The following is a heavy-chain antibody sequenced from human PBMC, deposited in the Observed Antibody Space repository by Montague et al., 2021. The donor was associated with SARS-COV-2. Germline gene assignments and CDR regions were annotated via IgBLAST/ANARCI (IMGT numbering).Heavy chain of an antibody. Sequence: TLSLTCTVSGGSISSGSYYWSWIRQPAGKGLEWIGRIHTSGSTNYNPSLKSRVTISVDTSKNQFSLKLSSVTAADTAVYYCAREWVYYDILTGYRNWFDPWGQGTLVTVSS. CDR1: GGSISSGSYY. CDR2: IHTSGST. D-gene: IGHD3-9*01. J-gene: IGHJ5*02. V-gene: IGHV4-61*02. CDR3: AREWVYYDILTGYRNWFDP.